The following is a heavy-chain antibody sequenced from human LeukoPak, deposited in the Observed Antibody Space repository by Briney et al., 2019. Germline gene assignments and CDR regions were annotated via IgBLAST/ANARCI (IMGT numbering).Heavy chain of an antibody. J-gene: IGHJ4*02. Sequence: GGSLRLSCAVSGFTVSTSFMSWVRQAPGKGPEWVSIIYADGGTKYADSVKGRFTISGDTSKNTFSLQMNNLRAEDTAVYYCARLASRSYWGQGTLVAVSS. CDR2: IYADGGT. CDR1: GFTVSTSF. D-gene: IGHD6-6*01. CDR3: ARLASRSY. V-gene: IGHV3-53*01.